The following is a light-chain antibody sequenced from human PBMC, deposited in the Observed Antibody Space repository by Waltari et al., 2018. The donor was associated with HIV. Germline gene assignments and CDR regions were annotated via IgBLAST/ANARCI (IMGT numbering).Light chain of an antibody. J-gene: IGLJ3*02. Sequence: QSALTQPRSVSGSPGQSVTIPCTGTSSDFGGYNSVSWYQQHPGKAPKFMIYDVSKRPSGVPDRFSGSKSGNTASLTISGLQAEDEADYYCCSYAGNYTLVFGGGTKLTVL. V-gene: IGLV2-11*01. CDR1: SSDFGGYNS. CDR3: CSYAGNYTLV. CDR2: DVS.